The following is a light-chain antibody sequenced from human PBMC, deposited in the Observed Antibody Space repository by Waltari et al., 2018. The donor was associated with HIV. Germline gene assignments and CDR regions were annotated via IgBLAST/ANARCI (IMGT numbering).Light chain of an antibody. CDR1: SGPVGGYNY. V-gene: IGLV2-11*01. J-gene: IGLJ2*01. Sequence: QSALTQPHSLSGSPRQSVTISCTGASGPVGGYNYFSWYQQHPGKTPKLIIFDVNKRPSGVPDRFSGSKSGDTASLTISGLQPDDEADYYCHLYAGGYSLFGGGTKVTVL. CDR2: DVN. CDR3: HLYAGGYSL.